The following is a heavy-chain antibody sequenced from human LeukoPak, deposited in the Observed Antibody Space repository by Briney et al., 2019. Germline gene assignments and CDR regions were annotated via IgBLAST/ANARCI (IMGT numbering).Heavy chain of an antibody. CDR1: GGSFSGYY. Sequence: PSETLSLTCAVYGGSFSGYYWSWIRQPPGKGLEWIGYIYYSGSTNYNPSLKSRVTISVDTSKNQFSLKLSSVTAADTAVYYCASSMWGSSSGYGYWGQGTLVTVSS. V-gene: IGHV4-59*01. J-gene: IGHJ4*02. CDR3: ASSMWGSSSGYGY. CDR2: IYYSGST. D-gene: IGHD6-13*01.